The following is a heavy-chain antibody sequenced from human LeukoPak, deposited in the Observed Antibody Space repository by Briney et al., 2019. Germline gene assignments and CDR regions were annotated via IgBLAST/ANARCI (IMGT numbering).Heavy chain of an antibody. J-gene: IGHJ5*02. CDR2: IYYSGDT. CDR1: DGAIAGYS. V-gene: IGHV4-59*01. CDR3: VRGPYGSGISNWFNP. Sequence: SETLSLTCTVSDGAIAGYSWSWIRQAPGKGLEWIGYIYYSGDTNYNPSLQSRVTVSVDTSKNQFSLRLTSVSAADTAVYYCVRGPYGSGISNWFNPWGQGTQVIVSS. D-gene: IGHD3-10*01.